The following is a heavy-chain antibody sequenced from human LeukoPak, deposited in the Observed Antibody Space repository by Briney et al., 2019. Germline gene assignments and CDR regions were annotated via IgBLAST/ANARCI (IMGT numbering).Heavy chain of an antibody. CDR1: GFTFSSYA. CDR3: ARDRDYEILTGRKDLDF. J-gene: IGHJ4*02. V-gene: IGHV3-23*01. Sequence: QSGGSLRLSCAASGFTFSSYAMSWVRQAPGKGLEWVSTISGSGGSTYYADSVKGRFTISRDNAKNSLYLQMNSLRAEDTAVYYCARDRDYEILTGRKDLDFWGRGTLVTVSS. D-gene: IGHD3-9*01. CDR2: ISGSGGST.